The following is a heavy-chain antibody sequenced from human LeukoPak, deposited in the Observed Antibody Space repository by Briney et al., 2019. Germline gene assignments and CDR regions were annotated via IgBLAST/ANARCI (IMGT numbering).Heavy chain of an antibody. CDR2: ISGSGGST. D-gene: IGHD3-10*01. CDR3: AKDLGLVVRGVVDY. Sequence: GGSLRLSCAASGFTFSSSAMSWVRQAPGKGLEWVSAISGSGGSTYYADSVEGRFTISRDNSENTLYLQMNSLRAEDTAVYYCAKDLGLVVRGVVDYWGQGTLVTVSS. J-gene: IGHJ4*02. V-gene: IGHV3-23*01. CDR1: GFTFSSSA.